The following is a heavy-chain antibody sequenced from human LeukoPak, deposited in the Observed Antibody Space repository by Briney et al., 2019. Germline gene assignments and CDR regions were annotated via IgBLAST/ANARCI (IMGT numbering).Heavy chain of an antibody. V-gene: IGHV3-33*06. CDR2: IWYDGNNK. J-gene: IGHJ4*02. D-gene: IGHD1-26*01. CDR1: GFTFSSYG. Sequence: GGSLRLSCAASGFTFSSYGMNWVRQAPGKGLEWVAVIWYDGNNKYYADSVKGRFTISRDNSQNTLYLQMNSLRVEDTAVYYCAKDTGLVAATRYYFDYWGQGTLVTVSS. CDR3: AKDTGLVAATRYYFDY.